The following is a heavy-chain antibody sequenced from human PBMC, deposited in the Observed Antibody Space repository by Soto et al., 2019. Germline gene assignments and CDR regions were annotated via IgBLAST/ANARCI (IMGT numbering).Heavy chain of an antibody. CDR1: GGSISSGGYY. CDR2: IYYSGST. D-gene: IGHD1-26*01. J-gene: IGHJ5*02. CDR3: ARGGGGSYYGHLHKAPHNRFDP. V-gene: IGHV4-31*03. Sequence: QVQLQESGPGLVKPSQTLSLTCTVSGGSISSGGYYWSWIRQHPGKGLEWIGYIYYSGSTYYNPSLKGRVTISVDTSKNQFSLKLGSVAAADTAVYYCARGGGGSYYGHLHKAPHNRFDPWGQGTLVTVSS.